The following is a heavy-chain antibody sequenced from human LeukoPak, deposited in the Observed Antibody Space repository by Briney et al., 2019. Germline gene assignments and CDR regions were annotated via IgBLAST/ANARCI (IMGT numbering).Heavy chain of an antibody. CDR2: IYTSGST. CDR1: GGSISSYY. V-gene: IGHV4-4*07. Sequence: NTSETLSLTCTVSGGSISSYYWSWIRQPAGKGLEWIGRIYTSGSTNYNPSLKSRVTMSVDTSKNQFSLKLSSVTAADTAVYYCARGVIVVAAPDAFGIWGQGTMVTVSS. CDR3: ARGVIVVAAPDAFGI. J-gene: IGHJ3*02. D-gene: IGHD2-15*01.